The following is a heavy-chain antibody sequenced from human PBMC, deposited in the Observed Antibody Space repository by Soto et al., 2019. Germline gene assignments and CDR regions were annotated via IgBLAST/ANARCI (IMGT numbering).Heavy chain of an antibody. CDR3: AKGGIAAAAPYYYYGMDV. Sequence: VWSLRLSCAASGFTFSSYGMHWVRQAPGKGLEWVAVISYDGSNKYYADSVKGRFTISRDNSKNTLYLQMNSLRAEDTAVYYCAKGGIAAAAPYYYYGMDVWGQGTTVTVSS. D-gene: IGHD6-13*01. CDR2: ISYDGSNK. J-gene: IGHJ6*02. CDR1: GFTFSSYG. V-gene: IGHV3-30*18.